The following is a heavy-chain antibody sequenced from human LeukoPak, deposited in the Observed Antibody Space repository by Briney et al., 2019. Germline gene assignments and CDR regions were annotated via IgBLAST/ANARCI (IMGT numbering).Heavy chain of an antibody. Sequence: HPGGSLRLSCTASGFSVSSNFMSWVRQAPGKGLEWVSVLYSGANTYYADSVKGRFTISRDNSKNTLYLQMNSLRADDTAVYYCARAVAYYYVSGNYYPGAFDVWGQGTMVTVSS. CDR2: LYSGANT. V-gene: IGHV3-53*01. D-gene: IGHD3-10*01. CDR3: ARAVAYYYVSGNYYPGAFDV. J-gene: IGHJ3*01. CDR1: GFSVSSNF.